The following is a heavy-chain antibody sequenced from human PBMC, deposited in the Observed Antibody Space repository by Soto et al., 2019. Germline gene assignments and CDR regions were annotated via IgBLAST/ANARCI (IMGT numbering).Heavy chain of an antibody. CDR2: IYYSGST. CDR1: GGSISSYY. D-gene: IGHD2-15*01. V-gene: IGHV4-59*08. CDR3: ARGVVVVVVAATRDSWWFDP. Sequence: SETLSLTCTVSGGSISSYYWSWIRQPPGKGLEWIGYIYYSGSTNYNPSLKSRVTISVDTSKNQFSLKLSSVTAADTAVYYCARGVVVVVVAATRDSWWFDPWGQGTLVTVSS. J-gene: IGHJ5*02.